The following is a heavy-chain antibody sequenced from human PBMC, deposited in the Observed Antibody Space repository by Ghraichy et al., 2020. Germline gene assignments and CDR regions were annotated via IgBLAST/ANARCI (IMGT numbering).Heavy chain of an antibody. D-gene: IGHD1-26*01. CDR2: ISGSGGST. V-gene: IGHV3-23*01. CDR1: GFTFSSYA. J-gene: IGHJ5*02. CDR3: AKDRDSRAGSYYNWFDP. Sequence: GGSLRLSCAASGFTFSSYAMSWVRQAPGKGLEWVSAISGSGGSTYYADSVKGRFTISRDNSKNTLYLQMNSLRAEDTAVYYCAKDRDSRAGSYYNWFDPWGQGTLVTVSS.